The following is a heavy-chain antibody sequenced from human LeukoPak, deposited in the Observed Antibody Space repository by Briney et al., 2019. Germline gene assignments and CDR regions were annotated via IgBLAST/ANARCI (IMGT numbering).Heavy chain of an antibody. CDR2: IYSSGST. CDR1: GGSISSYY. D-gene: IGHD3-10*01. J-gene: IGHJ4*02. CDR3: ARDRGDYGSGSYLSY. Sequence: PSGTLSLTCTVSGGSISSYYWSWIRQPAGKGLEWLGHIYSSGSTNYNPSLKSRVTMSVDTAKNQFFLKLSSVTAADTAVYYCARDRGDYGSGSYLSYWGQGTLVTVSS. V-gene: IGHV4-4*07.